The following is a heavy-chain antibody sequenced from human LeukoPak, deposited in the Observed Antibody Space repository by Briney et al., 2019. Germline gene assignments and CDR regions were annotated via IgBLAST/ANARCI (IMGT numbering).Heavy chain of an antibody. V-gene: IGHV3-30-3*01. D-gene: IGHD3-16*01. Sequence: GGSLRLSCAASGFTFSTYAMHWVRQAPAKGLEWVAILSYVGSNKLYADSVKGRVTISRDTSKNTLYLQMNSLRAEDTAVYYWARDPGGGHFDYWGQGTLVTVSS. CDR3: ARDPGGGHFDY. CDR2: LSYVGSNK. J-gene: IGHJ4*02. CDR1: GFTFSTYA.